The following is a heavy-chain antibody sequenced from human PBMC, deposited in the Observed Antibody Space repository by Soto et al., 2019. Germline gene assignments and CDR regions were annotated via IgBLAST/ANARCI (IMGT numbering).Heavy chain of an antibody. J-gene: IGHJ4*02. CDR1: GGSVSSGSYY. Sequence: QVQLQESGPGLVKPSETLSLTCTVSGGSVSSGSYYWSWIRQPPGKGLEWIGYIYYSGSTNYNPSLKSRVPIPVDPSKNQFSLKVSSVTAADTAVYYWAGGGGSIAVAGLIDYWGQGTLVTVSS. CDR3: AGGGGSIAVAGLIDY. CDR2: IYYSGST. V-gene: IGHV4-61*01. D-gene: IGHD6-19*01.